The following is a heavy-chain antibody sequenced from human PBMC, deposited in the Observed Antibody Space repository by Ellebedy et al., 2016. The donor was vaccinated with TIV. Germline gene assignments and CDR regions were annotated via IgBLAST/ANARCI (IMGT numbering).Heavy chain of an antibody. CDR3: AKVVGVNGGGGWFDP. CDR2: ISGSGGSA. J-gene: IGHJ5*02. CDR1: GFTFSSYA. Sequence: GGSLRLXCAASGFTFSSYAMSWVRQAPGKGLEWVSAISGSGGSAYYADSVKGRFTISRDNSKNTLYLQMNSLRAEDTAVYYCAKVVGVNGGGGWFDPWGQGTLVTVSS. V-gene: IGHV3-23*01. D-gene: IGHD3-10*01.